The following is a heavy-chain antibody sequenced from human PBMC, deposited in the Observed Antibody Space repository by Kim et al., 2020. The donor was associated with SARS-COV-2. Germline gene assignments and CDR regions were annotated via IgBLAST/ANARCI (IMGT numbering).Heavy chain of an antibody. D-gene: IGHD3-10*01. V-gene: IGHV4-31*03. CDR3: ARCFTMVRGVLPTLFDP. Sequence: SETLSLTCTVSGGSISSGGYYWSWIRQHPGKGLEWIGYIYYSGSTYYNPSLKSRVTISVDTSKNQFSLKLSSVTAADTAVYYCARCFTMVRGVLPTLFDPWGQGTLVTVSS. J-gene: IGHJ5*02. CDR1: GGSISSGGYY. CDR2: IYYSGST.